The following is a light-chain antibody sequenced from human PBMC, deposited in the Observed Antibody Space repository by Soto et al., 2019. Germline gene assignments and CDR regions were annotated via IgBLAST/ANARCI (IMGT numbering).Light chain of an antibody. CDR1: SSDVGGYNY. Sequence: ALTQPPSASGSPGQSVTISCTGTSSDVGGYNYVSWYQHHPGKAPKLMIYEVSKRPSGVPDRFSGSKSGNTASLTVSGLQADDEADYYCNSYAGNSWVFGGGTKLTVL. J-gene: IGLJ3*02. CDR3: NSYAGNSWV. CDR2: EVS. V-gene: IGLV2-8*01.